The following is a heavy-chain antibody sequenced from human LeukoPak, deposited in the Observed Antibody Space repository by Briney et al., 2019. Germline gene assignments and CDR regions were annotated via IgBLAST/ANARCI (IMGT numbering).Heavy chain of an antibody. V-gene: IGHV3-23*01. CDR2: ISGSGGST. J-gene: IGHJ3*02. CDR3: AKATPYCGGDCGDAFDI. Sequence: GGSLRLSCAASGFTFDDYGMSWVRQAPGKGLEWVSAISGSGGSTYYADSVKGRFTISRDNSKNTLYLQMNSLRAEDTAVYYCAKATPYCGGDCGDAFDIWGQGTVVTVSS. D-gene: IGHD2-21*02. CDR1: GFTFDDYG.